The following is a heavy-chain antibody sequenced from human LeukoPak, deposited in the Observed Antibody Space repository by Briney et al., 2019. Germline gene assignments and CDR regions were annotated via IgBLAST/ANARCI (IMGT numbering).Heavy chain of an antibody. CDR1: GFTFSSYS. D-gene: IGHD5-24*01. J-gene: IGHJ6*02. Sequence: PGGSLRLSCAASGFTFSSYSMNWVRQAPGNGLEWVSSISSSSSYIYYADSVKGRFTISRDNAKNSLYLQMNSLRAEDTAVYYCARDFTIGNDYYYYGMDVWGQGTTVTVSS. CDR3: ARDFTIGNDYYYYGMDV. V-gene: IGHV3-21*01. CDR2: ISSSSSYI.